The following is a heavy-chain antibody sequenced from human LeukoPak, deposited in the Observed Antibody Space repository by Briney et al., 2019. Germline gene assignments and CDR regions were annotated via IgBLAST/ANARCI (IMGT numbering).Heavy chain of an antibody. D-gene: IGHD5-24*01. Sequence: ASVTVSCKASGYTFTGYYMHWVRQAPGQGLEWMGWINPNSGGTNYAQKFQGWVTMTRDTPISTAYMELSRLRSDDTAVYYCARAAVGRDGYNRKGDYFDYWGQGTLVTVSP. CDR1: GYTFTGYY. CDR2: INPNSGGT. J-gene: IGHJ4*02. V-gene: IGHV1-2*04. CDR3: ARAAVGRDGYNRKGDYFDY.